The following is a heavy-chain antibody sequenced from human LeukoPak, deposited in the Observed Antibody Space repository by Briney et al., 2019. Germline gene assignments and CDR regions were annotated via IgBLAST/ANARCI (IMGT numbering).Heavy chain of an antibody. CDR2: INHSGST. Sequence: SETLSLTCAVYGGSFSGYYWSWIRQPPGKGLEWIGEINHSGSTNYNPSLKSRVTISVDTSKNQFSLKLSSVTAADTAVYYCARGWDGYSPPTWGQGTLVTVSS. CDR3: ARGWDGYSPPT. CDR1: GGSFSGYY. D-gene: IGHD6-13*01. V-gene: IGHV4-34*01. J-gene: IGHJ5*02.